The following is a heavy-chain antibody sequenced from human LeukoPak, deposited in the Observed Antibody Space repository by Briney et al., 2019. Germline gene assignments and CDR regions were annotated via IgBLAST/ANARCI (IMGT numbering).Heavy chain of an antibody. CDR2: SDWDDAK. V-gene: IGHV2-70*04. CDR1: GFSLSTSGMR. D-gene: IGHD3-22*01. Sequence: SGPTLVNPTQTLTLTCSFSGFSLSTSGMRVSWIRQPTGKALEWLARSDWDDAKFYSTSLKTRLTISKDTSKNQVVLTMTNMDPVDTATYYCARMGASSSGYSHYYYYMDVWGEGTTVTVSS. CDR3: ARMGASSSGYSHYYYYMDV. J-gene: IGHJ6*03.